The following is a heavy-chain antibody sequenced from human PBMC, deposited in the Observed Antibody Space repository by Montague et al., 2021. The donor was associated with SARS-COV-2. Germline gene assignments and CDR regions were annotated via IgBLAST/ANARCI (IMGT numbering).Heavy chain of an antibody. CDR3: AADYGERDWFDP. D-gene: IGHD4-17*01. J-gene: IGHJ5*02. V-gene: IGHV4-39*01. CDR1: GGSISSSSYY. CDR2: IYYSGST. Sequence: SETLSLTCTVSGGSISSSSYYWGWIRQPPGKGLEWIGSIYYSGSTYYNPSLKSRVTISVDTSKNPFSLKLSSVTAADAAVYYCAADYGERDWFDPWGQGTLVTVSS.